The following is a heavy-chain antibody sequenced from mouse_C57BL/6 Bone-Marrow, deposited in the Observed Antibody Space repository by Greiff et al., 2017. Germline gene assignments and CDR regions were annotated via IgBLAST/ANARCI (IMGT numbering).Heavy chain of an antibody. CDR3: ARSGSSPDFDAMDY. CDR2: INPNNGGT. CDR1: GYTFTDYY. V-gene: IGHV1-26*01. D-gene: IGHD1-1*01. Sequence: VQLQQSGPELVKPGASVKISCKASGYTFTDYYMNWVKQSHGKSLEWIGDINPNNGGTSYNQKFKGKATLTVDKSSSTAYMELRILTSEDSAVYYCARSGSSPDFDAMDYWGQGTSVTVSS. J-gene: IGHJ4*01.